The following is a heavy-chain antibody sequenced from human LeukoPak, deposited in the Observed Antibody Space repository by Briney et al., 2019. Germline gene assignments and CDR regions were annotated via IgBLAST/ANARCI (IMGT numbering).Heavy chain of an antibody. D-gene: IGHD1-26*01. J-gene: IGHJ4*02. CDR2: IYSSGNP. V-gene: IGHV4-59*01. CDR1: GYSISTYY. CDR3: ARLRWQLVGPYFYY. Sequence: TSESLSLTCSFPGYSISTYYWSWIRQSPGKGLEWIGHIYSSGNPDYHSPLKSRVPIPVDTSKSQYSMRLSSVTATDTAVYYCARLRWQLVGPYFYYWGQGILVTVSS.